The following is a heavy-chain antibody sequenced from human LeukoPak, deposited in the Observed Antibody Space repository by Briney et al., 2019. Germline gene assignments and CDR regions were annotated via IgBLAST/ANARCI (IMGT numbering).Heavy chain of an antibody. Sequence: PGGSLRLSCAASGFTVSSNYMSWVRQAPGKGLEWVGRIKSKTDGGTTDYAAPVKGRFTISRDDSKNTLYLQMNSLKTEDTAVYYCTTENHGDAFDYWGQGTLVTVSS. D-gene: IGHD4-17*01. V-gene: IGHV3-15*01. CDR2: IKSKTDGGTT. J-gene: IGHJ4*02. CDR1: GFTVSSNY. CDR3: TTENHGDAFDY.